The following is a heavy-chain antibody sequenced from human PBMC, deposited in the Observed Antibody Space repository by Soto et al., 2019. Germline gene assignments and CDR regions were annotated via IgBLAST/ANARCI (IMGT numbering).Heavy chain of an antibody. Sequence: SETLSLTCTVSGGSISSGDYYWSWIRQPPGKGLEWIGYIYYSGSTYYNPSLKSRVTISVDTSKNQFSLRLNSLTAADTAVYYCARDFGIPTTSSSAFDIWGQGTMVTVSS. CDR1: GGSISSGDYY. V-gene: IGHV4-30-4*02. J-gene: IGHJ3*02. CDR3: ARDFGIPTTSSSAFDI. D-gene: IGHD6-13*01. CDR2: IYYSGST.